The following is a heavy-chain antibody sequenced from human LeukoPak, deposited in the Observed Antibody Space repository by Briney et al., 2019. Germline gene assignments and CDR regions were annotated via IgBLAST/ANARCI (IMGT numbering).Heavy chain of an antibody. J-gene: IGHJ4*02. D-gene: IGHD1-26*01. CDR3: APVGATKGFDY. Sequence: ASVKVSCKASGYTFTSYYMHWVRQAPGQGLEWMGIINPSGGSTSYAQKFQGRVTMTRDTSTSTAYMELSRLRSDDTAVYYCAPVGATKGFDYWGQGTLVTVSS. V-gene: IGHV1-46*01. CDR1: GYTFTSYY. CDR2: INPSGGST.